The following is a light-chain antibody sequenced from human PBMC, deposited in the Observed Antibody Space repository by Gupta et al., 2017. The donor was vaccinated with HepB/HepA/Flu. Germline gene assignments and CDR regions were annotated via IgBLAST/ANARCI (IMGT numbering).Light chain of an antibody. CDR3: QQSGSSPYT. CDR2: GAS. V-gene: IGKV3-20*01. J-gene: IGKJ3*01. Sequence: TVLTQSPGTLSLSPGERVTISCRASPSVSSNYLVWYQQKPGQAPRLLIYGASIRATGIPDRFSGSGSGTDFTLTISSLEPEDFAVYFCQQSGSSPYTFGPGTKVEVK. CDR1: PSVSSNY.